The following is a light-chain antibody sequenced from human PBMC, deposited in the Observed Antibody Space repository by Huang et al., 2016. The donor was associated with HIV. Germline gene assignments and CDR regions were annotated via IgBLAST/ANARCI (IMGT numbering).Light chain of an antibody. V-gene: IGKV1-9*01. Sequence: VGDRVTITCRASQGPISYLAWYQQKPGTAPKLLIYATSTLQSGVPSRFSGFGSGTDFTLTISSLQPEDSATYYCQQLNSFPPTFGGGTKVEIK. CDR2: ATS. CDR3: QQLNSFPPT. J-gene: IGKJ4*01. CDR1: QGPISY.